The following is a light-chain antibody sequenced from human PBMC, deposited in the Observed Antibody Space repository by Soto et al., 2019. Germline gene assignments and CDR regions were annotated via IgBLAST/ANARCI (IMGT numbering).Light chain of an antibody. V-gene: IGKV3D-15*01. J-gene: IGKJ4*01. Sequence: EIVMTQSPVTLSVSPGERVTLSCRASQNVNINLAWYQQRPGQAPRVLIYGASNRASGIPDRFSGSGSGTDFTLTISSLEPDDFALYYCQQYTDWPPLTFGGGTRVEIK. CDR1: QNVNIN. CDR3: QQYTDWPPLT. CDR2: GAS.